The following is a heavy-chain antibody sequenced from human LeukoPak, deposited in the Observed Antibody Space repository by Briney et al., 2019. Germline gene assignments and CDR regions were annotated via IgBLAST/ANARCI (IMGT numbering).Heavy chain of an antibody. Sequence: GASVKVSCKASGYTFTSYYMHWVRQAPGQGLEWMGIINPSGGSTSYAQKFQGRVTMTRDTSTSTVYMELSSLRSEDTAVYYCARAGRSVVVPAARSGGYYYYYYMDVWGKGTTVTVSS. CDR2: INPSGGST. V-gene: IGHV1-46*01. D-gene: IGHD2-2*01. J-gene: IGHJ6*03. CDR1: GYTFTSYY. CDR3: ARAGRSVVVPAARSGGYYYYYYMDV.